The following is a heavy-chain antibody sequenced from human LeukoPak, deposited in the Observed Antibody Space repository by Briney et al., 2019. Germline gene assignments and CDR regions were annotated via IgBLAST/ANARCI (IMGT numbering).Heavy chain of an antibody. CDR3: ARSHYGGDFEGFDY. D-gene: IGHD4-23*01. V-gene: IGHV1-18*01. J-gene: IGHJ4*02. CDR1: GYTFTTYG. CDR2: VSAYNGNT. Sequence: WASVKVSCKASGYTFTTYGISWVRQAPGQGLEWMGWVSAYNGNTNYAQKLQGRVTMTTDTSTSTAYMELRSLRSDDTAVYYCARSHYGGDFEGFDYWGQGTLVTVSS.